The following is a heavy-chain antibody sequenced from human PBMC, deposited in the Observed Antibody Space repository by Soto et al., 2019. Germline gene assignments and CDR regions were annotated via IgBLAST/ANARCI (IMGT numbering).Heavy chain of an antibody. Sequence: PSETLSLTCAVYGGSFSGYYWSWIRQPPGKGLEWIGEINHSGSTNYNPSLKSRVTISVDTSKNQFSLKLSSVTAADTAVYYCASIDPTRLWELSLDTFDIWGQGTMVTVSS. CDR1: GGSFSGYY. CDR3: ASIDPTRLWELSLDTFDI. V-gene: IGHV4-34*01. J-gene: IGHJ3*02. CDR2: INHSGST. D-gene: IGHD3-16*02.